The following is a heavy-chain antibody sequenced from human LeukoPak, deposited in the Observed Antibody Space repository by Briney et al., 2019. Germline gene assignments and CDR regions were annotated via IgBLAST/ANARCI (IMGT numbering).Heavy chain of an antibody. J-gene: IGHJ4*02. V-gene: IGHV3-7*01. Sequence: PGGALRLSCTASGFNFSTYWMTWVRQVPGEGPEGVANIKEDGSEIYYVEAVKGRFSISRDNAKTSLYLQMHSLSVADTGLYYCVTDQTGRHPYFFDYWGQGTLVTVSS. D-gene: IGHD3-10*01. CDR1: GFNFSTYW. CDR3: VTDQTGRHPYFFDY. CDR2: IKEDGSEI.